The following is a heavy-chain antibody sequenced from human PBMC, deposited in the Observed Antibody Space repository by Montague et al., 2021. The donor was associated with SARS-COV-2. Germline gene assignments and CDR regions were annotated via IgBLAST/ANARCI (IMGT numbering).Heavy chain of an antibody. CDR3: ARGAPGY. V-gene: IGHV4-34*01. CDR1: GGSFSDYH. CDR2: INHCGST. D-gene: IGHD1-1*01. Sequence: SETLSLTCAVYGGSFSDYHWTWIRQSPGKGLEWIGQINHCGSTKYNPSLKSRVTISIDTSKKQFSLTLTSVTAADTAVYYCARGAPGYWGQGTLVTVSS. J-gene: IGHJ4*02.